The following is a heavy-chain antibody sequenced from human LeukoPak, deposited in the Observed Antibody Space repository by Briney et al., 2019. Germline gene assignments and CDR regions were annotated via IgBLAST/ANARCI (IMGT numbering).Heavy chain of an antibody. J-gene: IGHJ6*03. CDR2: IYYTGST. V-gene: IGHV4-31*03. CDR1: GGSVNSGGYF. CDR3: ARKVDQYYYYMDV. Sequence: TLSLTCTVSGGSVNSGGYFWTCIRQHPVKGLEWIGYIYYTGSTYYSPSLTSRVSLSIDTSNNQFSLKLSSVTAADTAMYYCARKVDQYYYYMDVWGKGTAVTVSS. D-gene: IGHD2-2*01.